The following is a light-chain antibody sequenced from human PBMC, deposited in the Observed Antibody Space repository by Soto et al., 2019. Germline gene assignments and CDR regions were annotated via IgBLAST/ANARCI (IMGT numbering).Light chain of an antibody. J-gene: IGKJ1*01. CDR1: QSIGNF. CDR2: MAS. CDR3: QQYNHYPWT. Sequence: DIQMTQSPSILSASVGDRVTITCRASQSIGNFLAWFQQKPGRAPELLVYMASILNSGVPSRFGGSGSGTEFTLTISGLQPDDFASYDCQQYNHYPWTFGQGAKVEI. V-gene: IGKV1-5*03.